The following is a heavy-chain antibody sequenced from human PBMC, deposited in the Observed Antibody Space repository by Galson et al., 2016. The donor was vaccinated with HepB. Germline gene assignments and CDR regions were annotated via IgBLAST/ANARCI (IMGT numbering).Heavy chain of an antibody. CDR3: AKVGTTVLTPGKYRLEYFRR. V-gene: IGHV3-23*01. D-gene: IGHD4-23*01. CDR1: GFSFSSYA. J-gene: IGHJ1*01. Sequence: SLRLSCAASGFSFSSYAMSWARQAPGKGLEWVSTITGSGGTTYYADSVKGRFTISRDNSKNTLYLQMNSLRAEDTAIYYCAKVGTTVLTPGKYRLEYFRRWGQSTLVPSPQ. CDR2: ITGSGGTT.